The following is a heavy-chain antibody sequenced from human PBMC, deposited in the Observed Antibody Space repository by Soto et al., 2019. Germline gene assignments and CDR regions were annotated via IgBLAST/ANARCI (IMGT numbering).Heavy chain of an antibody. CDR2: IFPKFGTT. V-gene: IGHV1-69*13. CDR3: EAEMTFGKLSVV. J-gene: IGHJ6*02. Sequence: SVKVSCKASGDTDTNYVISWVRQAPGQGLEWMGGIFPKFGTTYSAQKLQDRLAITADESTSTVYMQLSSLRLDDTAVYYCEAEMTFGKLSVVWGQGTTVTVSS. CDR1: GDTDTNYV. D-gene: IGHD3-16*02.